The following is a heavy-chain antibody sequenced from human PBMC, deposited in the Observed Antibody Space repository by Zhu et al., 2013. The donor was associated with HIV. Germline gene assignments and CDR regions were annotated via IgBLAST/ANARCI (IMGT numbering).Heavy chain of an antibody. CDR3: ARGRRWELAGGMDV. CDR1: GHTFSNYD. D-gene: IGHD1-7*01. Sequence: QVQLVQSGAEVKKPGASVRVSCRTSGHTFSNYDINWVRQVPGQGLEWMGWMNPNSSNTAYAPKFKGRVTMTGNTSISTAYMELSSLRSEDTAVYYCARGRRWELAGGMDVWGQGTTVTVSS. CDR2: MNPNSSNT. J-gene: IGHJ6*02. V-gene: IGHV1-8*01.